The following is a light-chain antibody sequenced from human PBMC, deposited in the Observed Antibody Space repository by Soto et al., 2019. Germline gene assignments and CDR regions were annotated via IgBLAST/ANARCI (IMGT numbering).Light chain of an antibody. Sequence: QSVLTQPPSASETPGQRVTISCSGSSSNIGTNTVNWYQQPPGTAPRLLVYSNDRRPSGVPDRFSGSKSGNTASLTISGLQAEDEADYYCCSYAGSYTFYVFGTGTKVTV. CDR1: SSNIGTNT. CDR3: CSYAGSYTFYV. V-gene: IGLV1-44*01. J-gene: IGLJ1*01. CDR2: SND.